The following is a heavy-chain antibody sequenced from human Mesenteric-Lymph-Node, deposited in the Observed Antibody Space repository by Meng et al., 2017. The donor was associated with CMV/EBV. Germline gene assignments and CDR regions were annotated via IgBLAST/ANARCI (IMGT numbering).Heavy chain of an antibody. CDR1: GFSLSTSGVG. CDR2: IYWDDDK. J-gene: IGHJ4*02. CDR3: AHSSGIAAAGPFYFDY. Sequence: QITLKESGSTLVKPTQTLKLTCTFSGFSLSTSGVGVGWIRKPPGKALEWLALIYWDDDKRYSPSLKSRLTITKDTSKNQVVLTMTNMDPVDTATYYCAHSSGIAAAGPFYFDYWGQGTLVTVSS. V-gene: IGHV2-5*02. D-gene: IGHD6-13*01.